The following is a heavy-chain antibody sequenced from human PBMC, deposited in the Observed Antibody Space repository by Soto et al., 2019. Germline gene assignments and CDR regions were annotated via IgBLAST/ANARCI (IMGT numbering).Heavy chain of an antibody. D-gene: IGHD4-17*01. CDR3: ARDRLLSCFDI. Sequence: QVQLVQSGAEVKKPGSSMKVSCKASGGTFSSSAISWVRQAPGQGLEWMGGIIPIFGTANYAQKFQGRVTITADKSSSTAFMELSSLKSEDTAVYYCARDRLLSCFDIWGQGTMVTVSS. J-gene: IGHJ3*02. CDR1: GGTFSSSA. CDR2: IIPIFGTA. V-gene: IGHV1-69*06.